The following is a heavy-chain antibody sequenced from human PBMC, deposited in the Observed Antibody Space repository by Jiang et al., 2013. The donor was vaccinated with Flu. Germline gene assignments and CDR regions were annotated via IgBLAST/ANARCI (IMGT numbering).Heavy chain of an antibody. J-gene: IGHJ6*03. D-gene: IGHD3-3*01. CDR1: GGTFSSYA. CDR2: IIPIFGTA. Sequence: SGAEVKKPGSSVKVSCKASGGTFSSYAISWVRQAPGQGLEWMGGIIPIFGTANYAQKFQGRVTITADESTSTAYMELSSLRSEDTAVYYCARAAWSGYFTSEERGYYMDVWGKGTTVTVSS. V-gene: IGHV1-69*01. CDR3: ARAAWSGYFTSEERGYYMDV.